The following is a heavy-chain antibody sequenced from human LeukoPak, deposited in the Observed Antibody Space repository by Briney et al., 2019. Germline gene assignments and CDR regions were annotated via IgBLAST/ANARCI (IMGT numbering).Heavy chain of an antibody. V-gene: IGHV4-39*01. D-gene: IGHD3-22*01. CDR2: SYYSGST. CDR1: GGSIYSSSYY. J-gene: IGHJ4*02. Sequence: PSETLSLTCTVSGGSIYSSSYYWGWIRQPPGKGLEWLASSYYSGSTCYNPSLKRLVTLSVDTAKNQFSLSLNSVTAAATALYYCARLLYDRSGYYYFDYWGQGTLVTVSS. CDR3: ARLLYDRSGYYYFDY.